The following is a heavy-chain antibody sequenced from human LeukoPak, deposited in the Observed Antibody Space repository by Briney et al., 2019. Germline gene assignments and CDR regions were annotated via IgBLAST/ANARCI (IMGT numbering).Heavy chain of an antibody. CDR3: ARLGGSYYADFDS. Sequence: SETLSLTCTVSGGSISSSSYYWGWIRQPPGKGLEWIGSIYYSGSTYYNPSLKSRVTIPVDTSKNQFSLKLNSVTAADTAVYYCARLGGSYYADFDSWGQGALVTVSS. V-gene: IGHV4-39*01. CDR2: IYYSGST. D-gene: IGHD1-26*01. J-gene: IGHJ4*02. CDR1: GGSISSSSYY.